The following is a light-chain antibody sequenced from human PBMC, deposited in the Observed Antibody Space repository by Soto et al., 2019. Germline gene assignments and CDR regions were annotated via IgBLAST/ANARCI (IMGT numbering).Light chain of an antibody. Sequence: DIVMTQSPAILSVSLGERATLSCLASQSISDNLAWYQQRSGQAPRLLIYGASTRATGVPARFSGSGSGTEFTLTISSLQSGEFAIYYCQQYKSWPPLTFGGGTKVE. CDR3: QQYKSWPPLT. CDR2: GAS. V-gene: IGKV3-15*01. J-gene: IGKJ4*01. CDR1: QSISDN.